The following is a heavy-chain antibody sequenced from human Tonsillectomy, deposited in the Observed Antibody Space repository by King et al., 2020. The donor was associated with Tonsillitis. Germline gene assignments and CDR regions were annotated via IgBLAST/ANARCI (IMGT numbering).Heavy chain of an antibody. CDR2: IWYDGSNK. Sequence: VQLVESGGGVVQPGRSLRLSCAASGFTFSSYGMHWVRQAPGKGLEWVAVIWYDGSNKYYADSVKGRFTISRDNSKNTLYLQRNSLRAEDTAVYYCARDFGERYGDLLYYYYGMDVWGQGTTVTVSS. CDR1: GFTFSSYG. CDR3: ARDFGERYGDLLYYYYGMDV. J-gene: IGHJ6*02. D-gene: IGHD4-17*01. V-gene: IGHV3-33*01.